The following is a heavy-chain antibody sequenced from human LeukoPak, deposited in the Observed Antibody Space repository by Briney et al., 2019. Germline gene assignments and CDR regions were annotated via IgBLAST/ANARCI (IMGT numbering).Heavy chain of an antibody. Sequence: SETLSLTCTVSGASIRSSSYYWGWVRQPPGRGLEWIGSIFYSGSTYYNPSIKSRVTISVDTSKNQFSLKLRSVTAADTAVYYCASTLTYYYGSGSYYIDCWGQGTLVTVSS. D-gene: IGHD3-10*01. CDR2: IFYSGST. CDR1: GASIRSSSYY. V-gene: IGHV4-39*01. CDR3: ASTLTYYYGSGSYYIDC. J-gene: IGHJ4*02.